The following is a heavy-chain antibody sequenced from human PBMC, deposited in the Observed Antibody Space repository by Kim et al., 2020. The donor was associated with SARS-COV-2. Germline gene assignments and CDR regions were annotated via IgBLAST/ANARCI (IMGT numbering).Heavy chain of an antibody. CDR1: GGSISRDTYY. J-gene: IGHJ5*02. D-gene: IGHD3-22*01. CDR2: IYSSGST. V-gene: IGHV4-61*02. CDR3: ARGPSMSSIHDTSGLGVRGFDP. Sequence: SETLSLTCTVSGGSISRDTYYWSWIRQPAGKGLEWIGRIYSSGSTDYNPSLKSRVTISLDTSRNQFSLRLSSVTAADTAVYYCARGPSMSSIHDTSGLGVRGFDPWGQGTLVTVSS.